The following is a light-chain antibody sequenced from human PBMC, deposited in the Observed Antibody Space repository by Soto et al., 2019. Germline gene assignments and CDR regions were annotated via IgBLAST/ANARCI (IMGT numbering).Light chain of an antibody. J-gene: IGLJ2*01. CDR3: ATWYNLLSAGL. CDR2: DNY. Sequence: QSVLTQPPSVSATPGQKVTISCSGGPSNIGNNFVSWYQRLPGTAPRVIIYDNYERPSGIPDRFSGSKSGTSATLDITGLQTGDEADYYCATWYNLLSAGLFGGGTKLTVL. CDR1: PSNIGNNF. V-gene: IGLV1-51*01.